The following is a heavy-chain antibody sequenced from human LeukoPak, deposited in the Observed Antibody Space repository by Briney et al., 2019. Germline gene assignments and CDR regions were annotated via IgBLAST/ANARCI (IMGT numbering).Heavy chain of an antibody. Sequence: GGSLRLSCAASGFTFSSYSMNWVRQAPGKGLEWVSYISSSSSSTIYYADSVKGRFTISRDNAKNSLYLQMNSLRAEDTAVYYCARDRVVVVPAALYYYYYMDVWGKGTTVTVSS. CDR3: ARDRVVVVPAALYYYYYMDV. V-gene: IGHV3-48*01. J-gene: IGHJ6*03. D-gene: IGHD2-2*01. CDR2: ISSSSSSTI. CDR1: GFTFSSYS.